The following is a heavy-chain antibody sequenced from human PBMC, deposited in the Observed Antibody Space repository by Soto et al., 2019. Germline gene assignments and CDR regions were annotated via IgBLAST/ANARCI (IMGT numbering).Heavy chain of an antibody. Sequence: QVQLQESGPGLVKPSGTLSLTCAVSGGSISSSNWWSWVRQPPGKGLEWIGEIYHSGSTNYNPSLMGRGTISGDKSKNQCSLKLSSVTAADTAVYYCASQGDLAVAGRRYFQHWGQGTLVTVSS. CDR1: GGSISSSNW. CDR3: ASQGDLAVAGRRYFQH. V-gene: IGHV4-4*02. CDR2: IYHSGST. D-gene: IGHD6-19*01. J-gene: IGHJ1*01.